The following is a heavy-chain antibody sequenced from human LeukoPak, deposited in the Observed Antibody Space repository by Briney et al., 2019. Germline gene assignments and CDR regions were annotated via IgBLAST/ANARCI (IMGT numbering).Heavy chain of an antibody. CDR3: ARGGVTLYSNLDY. D-gene: IGHD6-13*01. V-gene: IGHV4-59*01. Sequence: SETLSLTCTVSGGSIRSYYWSWIRQPPGKGLEWIGYIYYSGSTNYNPSLKSRVTISVDTSKNQFSLKLSSVTAADTAVYYCARGGVTLYSNLDYWGQGTLVTVSS. CDR2: IYYSGST. J-gene: IGHJ4*02. CDR1: GGSIRSYY.